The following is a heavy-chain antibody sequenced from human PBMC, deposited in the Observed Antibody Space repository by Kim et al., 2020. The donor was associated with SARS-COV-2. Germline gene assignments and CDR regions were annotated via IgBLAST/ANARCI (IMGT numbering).Heavy chain of an antibody. CDR2: IKSKIEGGTI. D-gene: IGHD5-12*01. Sequence: GGSLRLSCVASGLTFSNDWITWVRQAPGKGLEWVGCIKSKIEGGTIDSAAHVKGRFIISRDDSKNTVYLQMNSLRTEDTAVYYCTTGTITREDAFDVWGQGTMVTVSS. CDR3: TTGTITREDAFDV. CDR1: GLTFSNDW. J-gene: IGHJ3*01. V-gene: IGHV3-15*01.